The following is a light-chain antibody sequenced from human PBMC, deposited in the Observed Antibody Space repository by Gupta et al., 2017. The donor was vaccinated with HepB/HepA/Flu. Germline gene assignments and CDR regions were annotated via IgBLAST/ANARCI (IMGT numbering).Light chain of an antibody. V-gene: IGKV6-21*01. CDR1: HDIGDS. CDR3: HQRSSLPKT. J-gene: IGKJ1*01. Sequence: ETVPIQSRYSQSVAPTEKVTITYRDSHDIGDSVHWFQQRPDQSPNILVKYASQYFSGVPARFSGSGSWTDFTLTINGLEAEDAATYYCHQRSSLPKTFGQGTRLEIK. CDR2: YAS.